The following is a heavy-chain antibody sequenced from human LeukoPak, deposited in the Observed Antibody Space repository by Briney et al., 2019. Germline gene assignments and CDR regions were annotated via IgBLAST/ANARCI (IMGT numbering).Heavy chain of an antibody. D-gene: IGHD6-13*01. CDR3: AKGIAAAEYFDY. Sequence: GGSLRLSCAASGFTFSSYAMSWVRQAPGKGLEWVSAISGSGGSTYYADSVKGRFTISRDNSKNTLYLQMNSLRAEGTAVYHCAKGIAAAEYFDYWGQGTLVTVSS. CDR2: ISGSGGST. J-gene: IGHJ4*02. CDR1: GFTFSSYA. V-gene: IGHV3-23*01.